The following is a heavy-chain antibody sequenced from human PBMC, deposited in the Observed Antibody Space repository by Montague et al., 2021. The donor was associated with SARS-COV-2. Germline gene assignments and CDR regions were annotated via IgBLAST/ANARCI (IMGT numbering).Heavy chain of an antibody. CDR3: ARAQNICFIANCVNYFDL. CDR2: IFYIGST. CDR1: GGSTSNYY. V-gene: IGHV4-59*01. Sequence: SETLSLTCSVSGGSTSNYYWTWIRQSPGKGLQWIGYIFYIGSTKFNPSLKGRVSMSLDTSKNHFSLRLSAVTAADTARYYCARAQNICFIANCVNYFDLWGLGALVTVSS. D-gene: IGHD2-15*01. J-gene: IGHJ4*02.